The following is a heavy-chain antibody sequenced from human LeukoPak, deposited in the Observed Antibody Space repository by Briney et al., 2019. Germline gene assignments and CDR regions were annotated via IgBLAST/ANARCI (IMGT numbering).Heavy chain of an antibody. J-gene: IGHJ4*02. CDR1: GGSISSSSYY. CDR2: IYYSGNT. CDR3: ARDQSATAMVAFDY. V-gene: IGHV4-39*07. D-gene: IGHD5-18*01. Sequence: SETLSLTCTVSGGSISSSSYYWGWIRQPPGKGLEWIGSIYYSGNTYYNPSLKSRVTISVDTSKNQFSLKLSSVTAADTAVYYCARDQSATAMVAFDYWGQGTLVTVSS.